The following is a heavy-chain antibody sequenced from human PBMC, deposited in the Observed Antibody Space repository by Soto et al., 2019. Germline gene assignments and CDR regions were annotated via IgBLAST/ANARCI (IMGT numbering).Heavy chain of an antibody. CDR3: ARVLGSSSPYYYYGKDV. CDR2: IYYSGST. D-gene: IGHD6-6*01. CDR1: GGSISSYY. J-gene: IGHJ6*02. V-gene: IGHV4-59*01. Sequence: PSETLSLTCTVSGGSISSYYWSWIRQPPGKGLEWIGYIYYSGSTNYNPSLKSRVTISVDTSKNQFSLKLSSVTAADTAVYYCARVLGSSSPYYYYGKDVWGQGTTVTVSS.